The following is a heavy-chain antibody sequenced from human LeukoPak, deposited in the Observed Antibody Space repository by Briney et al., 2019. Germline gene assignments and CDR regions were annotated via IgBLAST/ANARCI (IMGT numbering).Heavy chain of an antibody. J-gene: IGHJ5*02. V-gene: IGHV3-48*04. Sequence: PGGSLRLPCAASGFTFSSYSMNWVRQAPGKGLEWVSFISSSSGIIYYADSVKGRFTISRDNAKNSLYLQMDSLRVEDTAVYYCATDFNRGFDPWGQGTLVTVYS. CDR2: ISSSSGII. CDR3: ATDFNRGFDP. CDR1: GFTFSSYS.